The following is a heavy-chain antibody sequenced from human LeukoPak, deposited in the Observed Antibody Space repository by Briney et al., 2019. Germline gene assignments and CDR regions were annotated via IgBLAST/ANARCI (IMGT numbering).Heavy chain of an antibody. V-gene: IGHV4-59*01. CDR3: ARGRLSDGTFWSGYKELDY. Sequence: PSETLSLTCNVSGGSISPNYWIWIRQSPGRGLDWIGYIYYSGDSDYNPALKSRVSMSLDTSKDQVFLKLSSVTAADTAVYYCARGRLSDGTFWSGYKELDYWGQGTLVTVSS. CDR2: IYYSGDS. CDR1: GGSISPNY. J-gene: IGHJ4*02. D-gene: IGHD3-3*01.